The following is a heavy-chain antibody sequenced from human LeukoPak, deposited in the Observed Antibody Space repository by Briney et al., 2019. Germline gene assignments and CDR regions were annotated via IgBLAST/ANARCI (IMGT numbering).Heavy chain of an antibody. CDR2: ISSSSNYI. V-gene: IGHV3-21*04. J-gene: IGHJ3*02. CDR3: ARADTYYYDSSGGLDAFDI. CDR1: GITGYS. Sequence: GGSLRLSCAASGITGYSMHWVRQAPGKGLEWVCSISSSSNYIYCADSVKGRFTISRDNAKNSLFLQVSSLRAEDTAVYYCARADTYYYDSSGGLDAFDIWGQGTMVTVSS. D-gene: IGHD3-22*01.